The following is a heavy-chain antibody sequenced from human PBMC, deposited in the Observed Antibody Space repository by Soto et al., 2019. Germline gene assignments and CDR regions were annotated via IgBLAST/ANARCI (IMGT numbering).Heavy chain of an antibody. Sequence: PGGSLRLSCAASGFTFDDYAMHWVRQAPGKGLEWVSGISWNSGSIGYADSVKGRFTISRDNAKNSLYLQMNSLRAEDTALYYCAKVAVTVDSSSWYSLAPNSYYFDYWGQGTLVTVSS. V-gene: IGHV3-9*01. CDR3: AKVAVTVDSSSWYSLAPNSYYFDY. D-gene: IGHD6-13*01. CDR2: ISWNSGSI. J-gene: IGHJ4*02. CDR1: GFTFDDYA.